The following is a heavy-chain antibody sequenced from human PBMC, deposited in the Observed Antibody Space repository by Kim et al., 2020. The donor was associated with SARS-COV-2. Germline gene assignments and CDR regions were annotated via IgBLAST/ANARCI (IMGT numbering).Heavy chain of an antibody. CDR3: ARPLNSGYDYGDYYYYGMDV. CDR2: IIPIFGTA. CDR1: GGTFSSYA. V-gene: IGHV1-69*13. J-gene: IGHJ6*02. Sequence: SVKVSCKASGGTFSSYAISWVRQAPGQGLEWMGGIIPIFGTANYAQKFQGRVTITADESTSTAYMELSSLRSEDTAVYYCARPLNSGYDYGDYYYYGMDVWGQGTTVTVSS. D-gene: IGHD5-12*01.